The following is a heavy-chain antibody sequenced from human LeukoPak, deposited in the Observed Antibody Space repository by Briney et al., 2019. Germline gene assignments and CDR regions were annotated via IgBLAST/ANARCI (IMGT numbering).Heavy chain of an antibody. D-gene: IGHD3-10*01. Sequence: GGSLRLSCAPSGFTFNSYAMSRVRQAPGKGLEWVSDISSSGSTIYFADSVKGRFTISRDNAKNSLYLQMNSLRDEDTAVYYCARLEYYYVSGNYYKLFDYWGQGTLVTVCS. CDR1: GFTFNSYA. CDR2: ISSSGSTI. V-gene: IGHV3-48*02. J-gene: IGHJ4*02. CDR3: ARLEYYYVSGNYYKLFDY.